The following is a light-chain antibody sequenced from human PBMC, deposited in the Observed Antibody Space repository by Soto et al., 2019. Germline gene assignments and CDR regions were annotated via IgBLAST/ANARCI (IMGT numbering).Light chain of an antibody. CDR1: QSVLYSSNNKNY. J-gene: IGKJ2*01. CDR3: QQYESTPPT. CDR2: WAS. V-gene: IGKV4-1*01. Sequence: DIVMTQSPDSLAVSLGERATINCKSSQSVLYSSNNKNYLAWYQQRPGQPPKLLIYWASTRESGVPDRFSGRGSGTDFTLTITSLQAEDVAVYSCQQYESTPPTFGQGTKLEIK.